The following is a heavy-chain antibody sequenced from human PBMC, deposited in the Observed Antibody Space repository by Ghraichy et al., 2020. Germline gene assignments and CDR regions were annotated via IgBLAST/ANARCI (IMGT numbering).Heavy chain of an antibody. D-gene: IGHD3-22*01. CDR1: GGSISSYY. J-gene: IGHJ4*02. V-gene: IGHV4-4*07. CDR2: IYTSGST. Sequence: SETLSLTCTVSGGSISSYYWSWIRQPAGKGLEWIGRIYTSGSTNYNPSLKSRVTMSVDTSKNQFSLKLSSVTAADTAVYYCARDEVESYYYSYFDYWGQGTLVTVSS. CDR3: ARDEVESYYYSYFDY.